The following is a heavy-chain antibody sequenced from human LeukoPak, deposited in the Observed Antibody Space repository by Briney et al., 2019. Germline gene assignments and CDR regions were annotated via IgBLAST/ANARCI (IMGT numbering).Heavy chain of an antibody. CDR3: ARDLKPMIVVVPDY. D-gene: IGHD3-22*01. V-gene: IGHV3-11*01. Sequence: PGGSLRLSCAASGFTFSDYYMSWIRQAPGKGLEWVSYISSSGSTIYYADSVKGRFTISRDNAKNSLYLQMNSLRAEDTAVYYCARDLKPMIVVVPDYWGQGTLVTVSS. CDR2: ISSSGSTI. J-gene: IGHJ4*02. CDR1: GFTFSDYY.